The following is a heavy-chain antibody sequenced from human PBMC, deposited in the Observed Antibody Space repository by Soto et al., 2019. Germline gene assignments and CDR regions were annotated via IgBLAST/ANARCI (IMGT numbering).Heavy chain of an antibody. CDR1: SGSISSSNW. CDR3: ARERLTGGGAFDI. D-gene: IGHD6-25*01. J-gene: IGHJ3*02. CDR2: IYHSGLI. Sequence: TLSLTCAVSSGSISSSNWWNWVRQPPGKELEWIGEIYHSGLIKYNPSLKSRVTISVDKSKNQFSLKLSSVTAADTAVYYCARERLTGGGAFDIWGQGTMVTV. V-gene: IGHV4-4*02.